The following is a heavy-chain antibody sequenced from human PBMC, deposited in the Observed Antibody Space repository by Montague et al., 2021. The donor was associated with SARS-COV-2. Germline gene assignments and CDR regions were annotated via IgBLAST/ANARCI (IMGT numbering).Heavy chain of an antibody. D-gene: IGHD3-10*01. J-gene: IGHJ4*02. CDR3: ARHSYRTFDF. CDR2: YN. V-gene: IGHV6-1*01. Sequence: YNDYAESVKGRITINTDTPKNQFSLHLNSVTPEDTAVYYCARHSYRTFDFWGQGTLVTVSS.